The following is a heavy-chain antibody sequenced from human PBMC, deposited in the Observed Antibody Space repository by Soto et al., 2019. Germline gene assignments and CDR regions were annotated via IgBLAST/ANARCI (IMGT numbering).Heavy chain of an antibody. V-gene: IGHV3-30*18. J-gene: IGHJ4*02. CDR2: ISYDGSNK. CDR3: AKDSRIVVVTAPYDY. Sequence: QVQLEESGGGVVQPGRSLRLSCAASGFTFSRYGMHWVRQAPGKGLEWVAVISYDGSNKYYADSVKGRFTISRDNSKNTLYLQMNSLRAEDTAVYYCAKDSRIVVVTAPYDYWGQGTLVTVSS. CDR1: GFTFSRYG. D-gene: IGHD2-21*02.